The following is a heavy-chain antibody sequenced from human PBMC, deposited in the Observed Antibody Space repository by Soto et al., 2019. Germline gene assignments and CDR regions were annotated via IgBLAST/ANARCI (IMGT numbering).Heavy chain of an antibody. CDR2: ISGSGGST. D-gene: IGHD6-13*01. V-gene: IGHV3-23*01. CDR1: GFTFSNYA. J-gene: IGHJ6*02. CDR3: ARPQLVRVGMDV. Sequence: PGGSLRLSCAGSGFTFSNYAMSWVRQAPGKGLAWVSAISGSGGSTYYEDSVKGRFTISRDNAKNTLYLQMNSLRAEDTAVYYCARPQLVRVGMDVWGQGTTVTVSS.